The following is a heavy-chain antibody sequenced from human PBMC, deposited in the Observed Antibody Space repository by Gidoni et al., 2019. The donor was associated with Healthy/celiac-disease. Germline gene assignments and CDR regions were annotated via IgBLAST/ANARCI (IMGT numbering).Heavy chain of an antibody. Sequence: QVQLQESGPGLVKPSENLSLTCTVSGGSISIYYWSWIRPPPGKGLAWIGYIYYSGSTNYNPSLKSRVTIALDTSKNQFSLKLSSVTAADTAVYYCARTPYYDFWSCYYSCYYYGMDVWGQGTTVTVSS. V-gene: IGHV4-59*01. CDR1: GGSISIYY. CDR3: ARTPYYDFWSCYYSCYYYGMDV. J-gene: IGHJ6*02. CDR2: IYYSGST. D-gene: IGHD3-3*01.